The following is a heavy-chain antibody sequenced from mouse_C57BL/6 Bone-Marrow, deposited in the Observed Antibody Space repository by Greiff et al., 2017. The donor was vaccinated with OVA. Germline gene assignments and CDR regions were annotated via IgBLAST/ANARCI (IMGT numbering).Heavy chain of an antibody. V-gene: IGHV14-3*01. CDR2: IDPANGNT. CDR1: GFNIKNTY. Sequence: QLKESVAELVRPGASVKLSCTASGFNIKNTYMHWVKQRPEQGLEWIGRIDPANGNTKYAPKFQGKATITADTSSNTAYLQLSSLTSEDTAIYYCARRYYGSSYYYFDYWGQGTTLTVSS. J-gene: IGHJ2*01. CDR3: ARRYYGSSYYYFDY. D-gene: IGHD1-1*01.